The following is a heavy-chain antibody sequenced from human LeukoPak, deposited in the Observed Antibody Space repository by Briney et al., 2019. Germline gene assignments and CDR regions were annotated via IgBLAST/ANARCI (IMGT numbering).Heavy chain of an antibody. D-gene: IGHD1-7*01. J-gene: IGHJ4*02. CDR2: FDPEDGET. V-gene: IGHV1-24*01. CDR1: GYTLTELS. CDR3: ATIGGTGTESSIIDY. Sequence: GASVKVSCKVSGYTLTELSMHWVRQAPGKGLEWMGGFDPEDGETIYAQKFQGRVTMTEDTSTDTAYMELSSLRSEDTAVYYCATIGGTGTESSIIDYWGQGTLVTVSS.